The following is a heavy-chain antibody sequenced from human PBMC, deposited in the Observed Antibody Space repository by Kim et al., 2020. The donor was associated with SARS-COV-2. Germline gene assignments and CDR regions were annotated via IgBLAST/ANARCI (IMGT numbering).Heavy chain of an antibody. V-gene: IGHV1-18*01. CDR2: ITVHNGNT. Sequence: ASVKVSCEASGYTFASYAITWVRQAPGQGLEWMGWITVHNGNTKYARKFQGRVTMTTDTSTSTAYMEVRSLGSDDTAVYYCARVSRHSAGWTYFDYWGQGTLVTVSS. CDR1: GYTFASYA. CDR3: ARVSRHSAGWTYFDY. D-gene: IGHD6-25*01. J-gene: IGHJ4*02.